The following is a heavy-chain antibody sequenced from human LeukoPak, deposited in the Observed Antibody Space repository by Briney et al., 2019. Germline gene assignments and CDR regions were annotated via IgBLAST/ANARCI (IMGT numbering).Heavy chain of an antibody. CDR3: ARFPRGFYYDSSGYHYYYMDV. V-gene: IGHV4-59*01. CDR2: IYYSGST. CDR1: GGSISSYY. J-gene: IGHJ6*03. Sequence: PSETLSLTCTVPGGSISSYYWSWIRQPPGKGLEWIGCIYYSGSTNYNPSLKSRVTISVDTSKNQFSLKLSSVTAADTAVYYCARFPRGFYYDSSGYHYYYMDVWGKGTTVTVSS. D-gene: IGHD3-22*01.